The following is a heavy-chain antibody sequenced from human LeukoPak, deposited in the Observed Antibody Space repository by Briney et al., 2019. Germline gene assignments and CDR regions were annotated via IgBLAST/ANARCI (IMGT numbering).Heavy chain of an antibody. V-gene: IGHV3-23*01. CDR3: AKYGDYAIFDY. CDR1: GFTVSSNY. Sequence: GGSLRLSCAASGFTVSSNYMNWVRQAPGKGLEWVSAISGSGGSTYYADSVKGRFTISRDNSKNTLYLQMNSLRAEDTAVYYCAKYGDYAIFDYWGQGTLVTVSS. D-gene: IGHD4-17*01. CDR2: ISGSGGST. J-gene: IGHJ4*02.